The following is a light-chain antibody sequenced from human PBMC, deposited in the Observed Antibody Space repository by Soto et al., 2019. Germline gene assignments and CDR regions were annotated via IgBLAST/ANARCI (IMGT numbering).Light chain of an antibody. CDR2: DAS. V-gene: IGKV1-33*01. Sequence: DIQMTQSPSSLSASIGDRVSFTCQASQDISKFLNWYQHKPGQAPSLLIYDASKSHFGVPSRFPGSGSGTDFTFTISSLQPEDNATYYCQQYENRPYTFGPGTKVDVK. J-gene: IGKJ3*01. CDR3: QQYENRPYT. CDR1: QDISKF.